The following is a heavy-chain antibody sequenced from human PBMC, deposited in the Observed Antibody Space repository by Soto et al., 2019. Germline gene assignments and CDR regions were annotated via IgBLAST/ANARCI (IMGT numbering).Heavy chain of an antibody. D-gene: IGHD3-3*01. CDR3: ARRLRFLEWLPFEY. V-gene: IGHV5-51*01. CDR2: IYPGDSDT. J-gene: IGHJ4*02. CDR1: GYSFTSYW. Sequence: PGESLKISCKGPGYSFTSYWIGWVRQMPGKGLEWMGIIYPGDSDTRYSPSFQGQVTISADKSISTAYLQWSSLKASGTAMYYCARRLRFLEWLPFEYWGQGTLVTVSS.